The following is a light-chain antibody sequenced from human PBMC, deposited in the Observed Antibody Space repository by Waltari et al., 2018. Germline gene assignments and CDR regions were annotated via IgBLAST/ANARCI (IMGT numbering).Light chain of an antibody. CDR1: QSISSW. CDR2: KAS. V-gene: IGKV1-5*03. J-gene: IGKJ1*01. CDR3: QQYNSYSRT. Sequence: DIQMTQSPSTLSASVGARVTITCRASQSISSWLAWYQQKPGKAPKLLIYKASSLESGVPARFSGSGSGTEFTLTINSLQPDDFATYYCQQYNSYSRTFGQGTKVDIK.